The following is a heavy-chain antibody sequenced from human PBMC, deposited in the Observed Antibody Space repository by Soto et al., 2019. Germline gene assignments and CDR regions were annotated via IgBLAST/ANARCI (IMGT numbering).Heavy chain of an antibody. CDR2: INHSGST. CDR1: GGSFSGYY. Sequence: SETLSLTCAVYGGSFSGYYWSWIRQPPGKGLEWIGEINHSGSTNYNPSLKSRVTISVDTSKNQFSLKLSSVTAADTAVYYCARSLGGSGYDPSFDYWGQGTLVTVSS. CDR3: ARSLGGSGYDPSFDY. D-gene: IGHD5-12*01. J-gene: IGHJ4*02. V-gene: IGHV4-34*01.